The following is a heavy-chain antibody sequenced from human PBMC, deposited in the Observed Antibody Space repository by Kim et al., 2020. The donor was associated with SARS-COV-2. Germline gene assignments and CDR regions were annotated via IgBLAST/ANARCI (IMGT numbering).Heavy chain of an antibody. CDR2: INPNSGGT. CDR3: ARDRGYCSSTSCLPNNWFDP. V-gene: IGHV1-2*06. D-gene: IGHD2-2*01. J-gene: IGHJ5*02. CDR1: GYTFTGYY. Sequence: ASVKVSCKASGYTFTGYYMHWVRQAPGQGLEWMGRINPNSGGTNYAQKFQGRVTMTRDTSISTAYMELSRLRSDDTAVYYCARDRGYCSSTSCLPNNWFDPWGQGTLVTVSS.